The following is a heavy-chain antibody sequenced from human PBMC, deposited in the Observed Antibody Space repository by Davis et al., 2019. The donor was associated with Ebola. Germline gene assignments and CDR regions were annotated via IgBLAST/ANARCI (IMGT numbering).Heavy chain of an antibody. J-gene: IGHJ4*02. V-gene: IGHV3-23*01. CDR1: GFIFRSYV. D-gene: IGHD5-24*01. CDR2: LGLSADT. CDR3: AKGGDGYNWGY. Sequence: GESLKISCEASGFIFRSYVMSWVRQAPGKGLEWVSTLGLSADTYYAASVKGRFTISRDNSKNILYLQMNSLRVEDTAIYYCAKGGDGYNWGYWGQGTLVTVSS.